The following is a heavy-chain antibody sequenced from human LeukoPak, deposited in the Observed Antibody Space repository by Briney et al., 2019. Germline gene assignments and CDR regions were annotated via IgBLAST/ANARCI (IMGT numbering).Heavy chain of an antibody. J-gene: IGHJ6*04. CDR2: IKQDGSEK. V-gene: IGHV3-7*01. D-gene: IGHD3-10*02. CDR1: GFIFSSYW. Sequence: GGSLRLSCAASGFIFSSYWMSWVRQAPGKGLEWVANIKQDGSEKYYVDSVKGRFTISRDNARNSLYLQMNSLRAEDTAVYYCAELGITMIGGVWGKGTTVTISS. CDR3: AELGITMIGGV.